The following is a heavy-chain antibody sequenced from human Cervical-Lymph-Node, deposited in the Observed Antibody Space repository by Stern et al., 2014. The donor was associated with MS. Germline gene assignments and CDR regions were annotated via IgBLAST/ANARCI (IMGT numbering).Heavy chain of an antibody. J-gene: IGHJ5*02. CDR2: IKQDGSEK. CDR3: ARSLDYGDTNWFDP. CDR1: GFTFSSYW. Sequence: EVQLVHSGGGLVQPGGSLRLSCAASGFTFSSYWMSWVRQAPGKALEWVANIKQDGSEKYYVDSVKGRFTISRDNAKNSLYLQMNSLRAEDTAVYYCARSLDYGDTNWFDPWGQGTLVTVSS. V-gene: IGHV3-7*01. D-gene: IGHD4-17*01.